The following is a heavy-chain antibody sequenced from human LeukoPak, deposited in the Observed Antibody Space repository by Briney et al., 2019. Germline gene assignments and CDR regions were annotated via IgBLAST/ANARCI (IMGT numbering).Heavy chain of an antibody. CDR3: SVSMSTIDY. CDR2: VDPEDGEA. Sequence: ASVKVSCKASAYIFIDYYIHWVQQAPGKGLEWMGRVDPEDGEAIYSEKFQGRVTLTADTSTDTSYMELSSLRAEDTAAHYCSVSMSTIDYWGQGTLVTVSS. CDR1: AYIFIDYY. D-gene: IGHD2/OR15-2a*01. J-gene: IGHJ4*02. V-gene: IGHV1-69-2*01.